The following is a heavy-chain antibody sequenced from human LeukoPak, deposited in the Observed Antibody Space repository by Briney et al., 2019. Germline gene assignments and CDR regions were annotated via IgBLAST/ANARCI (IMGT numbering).Heavy chain of an antibody. CDR3: ARVAVVVVAATGGLLGYFDY. CDR1: GGSFSGYY. D-gene: IGHD2-15*01. J-gene: IGHJ4*02. V-gene: IGHV4-34*01. Sequence: SETLSLTCAVYGGSFSGYYWSWIRLPPGKGLEWIGEINHSGSTNYNPSLKSRVTISVDTSKNQFSLKLSSVTAADTAVYYCARVAVVVVAATGGLLGYFDYWGQGTLVTVSS. CDR2: INHSGST.